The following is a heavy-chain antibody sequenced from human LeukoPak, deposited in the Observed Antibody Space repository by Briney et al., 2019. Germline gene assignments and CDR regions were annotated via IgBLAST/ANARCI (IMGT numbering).Heavy chain of an antibody. J-gene: IGHJ4*02. V-gene: IGHV4-39*01. D-gene: IGHD1-26*01. CDR1: GDSIISNSFY. CDR2: IYSSGVT. Sequence: PETLSLTCTISGDSIISNSFYWVWIRQPPGKGLEWIGSIYSSGVTYYNPSLKSRVTISVDTSKNQLSLRLSSVTAADTAVFYCATIVGATTPFWGQGTLVTVSS. CDR3: ATIVGATTPF.